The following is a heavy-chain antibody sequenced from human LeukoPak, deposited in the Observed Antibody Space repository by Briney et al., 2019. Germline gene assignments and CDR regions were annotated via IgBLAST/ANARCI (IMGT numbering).Heavy chain of an antibody. CDR2: IKQGGSDI. CDR3: ARDRGQLAHDY. J-gene: IGHJ4*02. Sequence: GGSLRLSCVASGFTFSSLWMTWVRQAPGKGLEWVANIKQGGSDIYYVDSVKGRFTISRDNAKNSLYLQMNSLRAEDTAVYYCARDRGQLAHDYWGQGTLVTVSS. CDR1: GFTFSSLW. D-gene: IGHD3-10*01. V-gene: IGHV3-7*01.